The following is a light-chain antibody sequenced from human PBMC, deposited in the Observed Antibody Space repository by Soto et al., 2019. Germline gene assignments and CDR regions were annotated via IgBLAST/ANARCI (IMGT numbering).Light chain of an antibody. CDR3: GSYTGSIYV. V-gene: IGLV2-14*01. Sequence: QSALTQPASVSGSPGQSITISCTGTSSDVGGYKFVSWYQQHPDKAPKLMIYEVSNRPSGVSSRFSGSKSGSTASLTISGLQAEDEAGYYCGSYTGSIYVFGTGTKVTVL. CDR1: SSDVGGYKF. J-gene: IGLJ1*01. CDR2: EVS.